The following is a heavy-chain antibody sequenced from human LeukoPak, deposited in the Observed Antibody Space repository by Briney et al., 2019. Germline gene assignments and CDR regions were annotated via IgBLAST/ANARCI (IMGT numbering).Heavy chain of an antibody. CDR2: IIPIFGTA. CDR3: ARWLYCSSTSCPNWFDP. Sequence: SVKVSCKASGGTFSSYAISWVRQAPGQGLEWMGRIIPIFGTANYAQKFQGRVTITADKSTSTAYMELSSLRSEDTAVYYCARWLYCSSTSCPNWFDPWGQGTLVTVSS. CDR1: GGTFSSYA. D-gene: IGHD2-2*01. V-gene: IGHV1-69*06. J-gene: IGHJ5*02.